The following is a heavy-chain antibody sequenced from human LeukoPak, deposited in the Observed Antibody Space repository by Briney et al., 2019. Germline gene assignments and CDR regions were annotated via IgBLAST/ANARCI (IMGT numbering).Heavy chain of an antibody. D-gene: IGHD6-13*01. Sequence: SETLSLTCTVSGGSISSTSYYWGWIRQPPGKGLEWIGSNYYRGITYYSPSLKSRVTISVDTSKKQFSLKLSSVTAADTAVYYCARLEQHHFDYSGQGTLVTVSS. J-gene: IGHJ4*02. V-gene: IGHV4-39*01. CDR1: GGSISSTSYY. CDR2: NYYRGIT. CDR3: ARLEQHHFDY.